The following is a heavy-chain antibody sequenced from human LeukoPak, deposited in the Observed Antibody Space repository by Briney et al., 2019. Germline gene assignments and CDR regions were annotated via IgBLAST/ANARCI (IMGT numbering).Heavy chain of an antibody. J-gene: IGHJ4*02. V-gene: IGHV3-30-3*01. CDR2: ISYDGSNK. CDR3: ARDSDSGYDFDY. D-gene: IGHD5-12*01. Sequence: PGGSLRLSCAASGFTFSSYAMHWVRQAPGKGLEWVAVISYDGSNKYYADSVKGRFTISRDNSKNTLYLQMNSLRAEDTAVYYCARDSDSGYDFDYWGQGTLVTVSS. CDR1: GFTFSSYA.